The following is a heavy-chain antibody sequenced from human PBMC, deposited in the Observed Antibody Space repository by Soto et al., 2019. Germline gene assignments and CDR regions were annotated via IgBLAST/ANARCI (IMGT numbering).Heavy chain of an antibody. V-gene: IGHV3-21*01. CDR3: ARDRITFGGVILDPYFDY. J-gene: IGHJ4*02. CDR1: GFTFSSYS. D-gene: IGHD3-16*02. Sequence: EVQLVESGGGLVKPGGSLRLSCAASGFTFSSYSMNWVRQAPGKGLEWVSSISSSSSYIYYADSVKGRFTISRDNAKNSLNLQMNSLRAEDTAVYYCARDRITFGGVILDPYFDYWGQGTLVTVSS. CDR2: ISSSSSYI.